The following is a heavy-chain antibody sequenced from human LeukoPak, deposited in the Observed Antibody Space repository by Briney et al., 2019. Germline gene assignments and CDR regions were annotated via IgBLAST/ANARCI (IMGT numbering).Heavy chain of an antibody. CDR1: GGSFSGYY. Sequence: KPSETLSLTCAVYGGSFSGYYWSWIRQPPGKGLEWIGYISYSGSTNYNPSLKSRVTISLDTSKNQFSLKLSSVTAADTAVYYCAGHHPRNTVDFWGQGTLVTVSS. CDR3: AGHHPRNTVDF. CDR2: ISYSGST. J-gene: IGHJ4*02. V-gene: IGHV4-59*08. D-gene: IGHD2/OR15-2a*01.